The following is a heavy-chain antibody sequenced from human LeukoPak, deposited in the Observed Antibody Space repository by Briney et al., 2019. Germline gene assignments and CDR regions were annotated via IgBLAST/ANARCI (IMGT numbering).Heavy chain of an antibody. Sequence: SETLSLTCTVSGGSISSYYWSWIRQPPGKGLEWIGYIYYSGSTNYNPSLKSRVTISVDTSKNQFSLKLSSVTAADTAVYYCAREGSSSWLYYFDYWGQGTLVTVSS. J-gene: IGHJ4*02. V-gene: IGHV4-59*12. CDR2: IYYSGST. D-gene: IGHD6-13*01. CDR3: AREGSSSWLYYFDY. CDR1: GGSISSYY.